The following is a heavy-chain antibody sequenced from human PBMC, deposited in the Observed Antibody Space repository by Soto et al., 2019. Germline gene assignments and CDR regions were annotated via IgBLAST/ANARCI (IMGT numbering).Heavy chain of an antibody. CDR3: VTTLPGPSKVNYYDGSADWVFDY. V-gene: IGHV1-24*01. CDR2: FDPEDGET. D-gene: IGHD3-22*01. Sequence: ASVKVSCKVSGYTLTELSMHWVRQAPGKGLEWMGGFDPEDGETVYAQMFQGRVTMTEDTSTDTAYMELTSLRSEDTAVYYCVTTLPGPSKVNYYDGSADWVFDYWGQGALVTVSS. J-gene: IGHJ4*02. CDR1: GYTLTELS.